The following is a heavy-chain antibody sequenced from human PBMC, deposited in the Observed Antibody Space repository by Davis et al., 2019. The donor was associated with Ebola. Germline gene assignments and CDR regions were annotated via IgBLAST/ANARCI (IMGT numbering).Heavy chain of an antibody. CDR1: GYSFTSYW. Sequence: GESLKTPRQCPGYSFTSYWIRWVRQLPGKGLEWVGIIYPGDSDTRYSPSFQGQVTISADKSISTAYLQWSSLKASDTAMYYCARALAAAADWGQGTLVTVSS. V-gene: IGHV5-51*01. CDR2: IYPGDSDT. CDR3: ARALAAAAD. J-gene: IGHJ4*02. D-gene: IGHD6-13*01.